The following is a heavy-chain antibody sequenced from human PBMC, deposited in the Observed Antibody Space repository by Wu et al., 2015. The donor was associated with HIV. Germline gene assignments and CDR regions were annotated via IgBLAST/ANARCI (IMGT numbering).Heavy chain of an antibody. CDR2: INPNDGGT. CDR1: GYNFRGYY. J-gene: IGHJ4*01. V-gene: IGHV1-2*06. D-gene: IGHD6-19*01. CDR3: ASAYSTGWYSDY. Sequence: QVQLVQSGAEVKKPGASLKVSCKASGYNFRGYYIHWVRQAPGQGLEWMGRINPNDGGTHYAQKFQGRVTMTRDTSISTAYMELSRLKYDDTAVYYCASAYSTGWYSDYWGQGTLVTVSS.